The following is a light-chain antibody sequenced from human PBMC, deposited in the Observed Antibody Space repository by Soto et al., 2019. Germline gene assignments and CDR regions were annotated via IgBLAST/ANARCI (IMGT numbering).Light chain of an antibody. CDR1: QSISSW. J-gene: IGKJ5*01. CDR2: KAS. V-gene: IGKV1-5*03. CDR3: QQYNSYSGIT. Sequence: DIQMTQSPSTLSASVGDRVTITCRASQSISSWLAWYQQKPGKAPKLLIYKASSLESGVPSRFSGSGSGTEFTLTISSLQPDVFATYYCQQYNSYSGITFGQGTRLEIK.